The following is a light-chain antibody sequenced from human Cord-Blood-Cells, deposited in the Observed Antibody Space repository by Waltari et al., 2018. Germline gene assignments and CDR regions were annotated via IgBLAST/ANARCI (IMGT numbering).Light chain of an antibody. J-gene: IGKJ4*01. CDR2: GAS. CDR3: QQYNNWPPLT. V-gene: IGKV3D-15*01. CDR1: QSVSSN. Sequence: IVMTQSPASLSVSPGARATLSCRASQSVSSNLAWYQQKPGQAPRLLIYGASTRATGIPARFSGSGSGTEFTLTISSLQSEDFAVYYCQQYNNWPPLTLGGGTKVEIK.